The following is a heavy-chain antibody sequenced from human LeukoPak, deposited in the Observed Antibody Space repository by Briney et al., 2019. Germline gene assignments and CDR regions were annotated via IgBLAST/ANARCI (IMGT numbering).Heavy chain of an antibody. D-gene: IGHD5-18*01. CDR3: ARGYSYGFGGFIDY. J-gene: IGHJ4*02. Sequence: SETLSLTCTVSGGSISSYYWSWIRQPPGKGLEWIGYIYYSGSTPYHPSLKSRVTISVDTSKNQFSLKLSSVTAADTAVYYCARGYSYGFGGFIDYWGQGTLVTVSS. CDR1: GGSISSYY. CDR2: IYYSGST. V-gene: IGHV4-59*01.